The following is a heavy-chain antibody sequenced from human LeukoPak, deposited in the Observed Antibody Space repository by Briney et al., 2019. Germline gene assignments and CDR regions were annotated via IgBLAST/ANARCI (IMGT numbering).Heavy chain of an antibody. D-gene: IGHD3-10*01. CDR3: ASFEYGSGSYYQRPQFYGMDV. V-gene: IGHV3-23*01. CDR2: ITGRGAST. Sequence: GGSLRLSCAASGFTFSSYAMSWVRQAPGKGLEWVSAITGRGASTYYAVSVKGRFTISRDNSKNTLYLQMNSLRAEDTAVYYCASFEYGSGSYYQRPQFYGMDVWGQGTTVTVSS. J-gene: IGHJ6*02. CDR1: GFTFSSYA.